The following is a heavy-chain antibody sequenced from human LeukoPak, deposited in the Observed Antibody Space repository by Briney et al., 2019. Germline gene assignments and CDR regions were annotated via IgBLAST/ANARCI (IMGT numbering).Heavy chain of an antibody. CDR2: ISSDGSNK. Sequence: PGRSLRLSCAASGFIFSSYGIHWVRQAPGKGLEWVAAISSDGSNKYYADSVKGRFTISRDNSKNTLYLQMNSLRAEDTALYYCARYWDPRVRTFDIWGQGTVVTVSS. J-gene: IGHJ3*02. CDR1: GFIFSSYG. V-gene: IGHV3-30*03. D-gene: IGHD1-1*01. CDR3: ARYWDPRVRTFDI.